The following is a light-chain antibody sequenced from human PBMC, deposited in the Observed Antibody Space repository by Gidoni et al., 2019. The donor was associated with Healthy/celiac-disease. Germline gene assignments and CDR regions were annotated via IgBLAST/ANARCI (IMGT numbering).Light chain of an antibody. J-gene: IGKJ4*01. CDR1: QSVSSY. CDR2: DAS. Sequence: EIVLTQSPATLSLSPGERATLTCRASQSVSSYLAWYQQKPGQAPRLLNYDASNRATGIPARFSGSGSGTDFTLTISSLEPEDFAVYYCQQRSNWLTFGGGTRVKIK. V-gene: IGKV3-11*01. CDR3: QQRSNWLT.